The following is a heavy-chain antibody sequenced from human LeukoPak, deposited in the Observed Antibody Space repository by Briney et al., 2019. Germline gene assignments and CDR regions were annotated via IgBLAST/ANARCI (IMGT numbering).Heavy chain of an antibody. Sequence: PSETLSLTCTVSGGSISSYYWSWIRQPAGKGLEWIGRIYTSGSTNYNPSLKSRVTMSVDTSKNQFSLKLSSVTAADTAVYYCARGRGGPRYDYGKPTPRNWFDPWGQGTLVTVSS. CDR1: GGSISSYY. J-gene: IGHJ5*02. CDR2: IYTSGST. V-gene: IGHV4-4*07. CDR3: ARGRGGPRYDYGKPTPRNWFDP. D-gene: IGHD3-16*01.